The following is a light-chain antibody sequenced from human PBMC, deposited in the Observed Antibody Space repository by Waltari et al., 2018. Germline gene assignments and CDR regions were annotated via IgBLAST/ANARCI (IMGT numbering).Light chain of an antibody. J-gene: IGLJ3*02. CDR2: DVS. CDR3: CSFAGSVYIWV. Sequence: QSALTQPRSVSGSPGQSVTISCTGTSSDVGGYNYVSWYQQHPGKAPKFMIYDVSKRPSGVPDRFSGSKSGNTASLSISGLQTEDEADYFCCSFAGSVYIWVFGGGTKLTVL. CDR1: SSDVGGYNY. V-gene: IGLV2-11*01.